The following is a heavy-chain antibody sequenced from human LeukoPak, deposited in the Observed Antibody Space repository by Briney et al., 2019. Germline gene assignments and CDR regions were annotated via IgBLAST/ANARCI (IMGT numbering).Heavy chain of an antibody. CDR1: GFTFSNYG. CDR2: IRFDGSNK. V-gene: IGHV3-30*02. Sequence: PGGSLRLSCAASGFTFSNYGMHWVRQAPGKGLEWVAFIRFDGSNKYYVDSVKGRFTISRDNSKNTLYLQMNSLRAEDTAVYYCAKDVVWVSDYWGQGTLVTVSS. CDR3: AKDVVWVSDY. J-gene: IGHJ4*02. D-gene: IGHD3-16*01.